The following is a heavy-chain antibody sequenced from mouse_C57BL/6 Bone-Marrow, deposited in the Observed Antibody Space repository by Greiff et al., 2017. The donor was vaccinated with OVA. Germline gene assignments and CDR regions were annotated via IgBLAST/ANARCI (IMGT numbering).Heavy chain of an antibody. D-gene: IGHD3-2*02. Sequence: VKLMESGAELVRPGTSVKASCKASGYAFTNYLIEWVKQRPGQGLEWIGVINPGDGDTNYNGKFKGKATLTADKSSSTAYMQLSSLTSEDSAVYFCARGGAQATLAYWGQGTLVTVSA. J-gene: IGHJ3*01. CDR1: GYAFTNYL. V-gene: IGHV1-54*01. CDR2: INPGDGDT. CDR3: ARGGAQATLAY.